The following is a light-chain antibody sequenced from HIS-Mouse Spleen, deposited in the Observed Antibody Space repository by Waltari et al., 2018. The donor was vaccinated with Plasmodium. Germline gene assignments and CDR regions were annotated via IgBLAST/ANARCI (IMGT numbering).Light chain of an antibody. Sequence: EIVMTQSPATLSVSPGERATLSCRASQSVSSNLAWYQQKPGPAPRLLNDGAPTRTTGIPARFSGSGSGTEFTLTISSMQSEDFAVYYCQQYNNWLTFGGGTKVEIK. CDR1: QSVSSN. CDR3: QQYNNWLT. J-gene: IGKJ4*01. CDR2: GAP. V-gene: IGKV3-15*01.